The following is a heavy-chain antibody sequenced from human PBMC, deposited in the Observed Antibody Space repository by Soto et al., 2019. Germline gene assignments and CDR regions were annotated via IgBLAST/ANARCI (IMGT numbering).Heavy chain of an antibody. CDR2: IYHSGST. D-gene: IGHD5-12*01. J-gene: IGHJ4*02. CDR1: GGSISSSNW. V-gene: IGHV4-4*02. CDR3: ARAGYSGHDKGDGYFDY. Sequence: SETLLTCAVSGGSISSSNWWSWVRQPPGKGLEWIGEIYHSGSTNYNPSLKSRVTISVDKSKNQFSLKLSSVTAADTAVYYCARAGYSGHDKGDGYFDYWGQGTLVTVYS.